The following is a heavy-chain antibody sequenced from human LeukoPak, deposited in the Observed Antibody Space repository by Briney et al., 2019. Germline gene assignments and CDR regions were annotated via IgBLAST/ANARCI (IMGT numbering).Heavy chain of an antibody. J-gene: IGHJ4*02. CDR3: ARDRGSTVYYFDY. Sequence: ASVKVSCKASGYTFTGYYMHWVRQAPGQGLEWMGWISAYNGNTNYAQKLQGRVTMTTDTSTSTAYMELRSLRSDDTAVYYCARDRGSTVYYFDYWGQGTLVTVSS. CDR2: ISAYNGNT. V-gene: IGHV1-18*04. CDR1: GYTFTGYY. D-gene: IGHD2-15*01.